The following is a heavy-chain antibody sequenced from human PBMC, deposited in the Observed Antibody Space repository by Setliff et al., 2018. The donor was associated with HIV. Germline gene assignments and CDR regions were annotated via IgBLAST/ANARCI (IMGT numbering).Heavy chain of an antibody. Sequence: PSETLSLTCTVSGGSIDDHYFRWARQAPGKGLEWLGSVDYSGTKKYNHSLNGRGTISLNTSRMQLSLRLTSVTAADTAVYFCARHNVINYGGLLYDYFYYGMDVWGQGTTVTVSS. V-gene: IGHV4-59*11. CDR1: GGSIDDHY. J-gene: IGHJ6*02. CDR3: ARHNVINYGGLLYDYFYYGMDV. CDR2: VDYSGTK. D-gene: IGHD4-17*01.